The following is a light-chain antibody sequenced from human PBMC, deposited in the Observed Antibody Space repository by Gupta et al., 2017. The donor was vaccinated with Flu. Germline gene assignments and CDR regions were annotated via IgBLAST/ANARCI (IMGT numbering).Light chain of an antibody. CDR3: LQFDKLPPG. J-gene: IGKJ4*01. CDR2: DAS. CDR1: QDISNY. V-gene: IGKV1-33*01. Sequence: PSSLSASVGDRVTISCQASQDISNYLNWYQQKPGKAPKLLIYDASNLETGVPARFSGSGSGTDFTFTISSLQPEDIATYYCLQFDKLPPGFGGGTKVEIK.